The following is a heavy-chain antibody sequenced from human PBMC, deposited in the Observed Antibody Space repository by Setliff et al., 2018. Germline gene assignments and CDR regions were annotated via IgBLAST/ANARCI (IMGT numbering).Heavy chain of an antibody. D-gene: IGHD3-22*01. CDR1: GASISGNSYY. CDR2: TCYSGST. Sequence: SETLSLTCTVSGASISGNSYYWAWIRQPPGRGLEWIASTCYSGSTSYNPSLKSRVTISVDTSNSQFSLKLTSVTAADTAVYYCARAPRYFDPTGSYFDFWGQGTLVTVSS. CDR3: ARAPRYFDPTGSYFDF. V-gene: IGHV4-39*07. J-gene: IGHJ4*02.